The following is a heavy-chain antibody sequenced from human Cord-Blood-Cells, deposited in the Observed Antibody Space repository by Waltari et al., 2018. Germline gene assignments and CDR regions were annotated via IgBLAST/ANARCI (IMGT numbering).Heavy chain of an antibody. D-gene: IGHD1-26*01. CDR2: FDPEDGET. J-gene: IGHJ4*02. CDR1: GYTLPELS. CDR3: ATAYRVGAATGFDY. V-gene: IGHV1-24*01. Sequence: QVQLVQSGAEVKKPGASVKGSCQVSGYTLPELSMHWVRPAPGKGLEWMGGFDPEDGETIYAQKFQGKVTMTEDTSTDTAYMELSSLRSEDTAVYYCATAYRVGAATGFDYWGQGTLVTVSS.